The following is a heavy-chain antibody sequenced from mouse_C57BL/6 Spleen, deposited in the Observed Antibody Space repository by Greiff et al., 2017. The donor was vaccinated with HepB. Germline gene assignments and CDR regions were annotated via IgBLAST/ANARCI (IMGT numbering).Heavy chain of an antibody. CDR1: GFTFSSYT. CDR2: ISGGGGNT. V-gene: IGHV5-9*01. Sequence: EVKLQESGGGLVKPGGSLKLSCAASGFTFSSYTMSWVRQTPEKRLEWVATISGGGGNTYYPDSVKGRFTISRDNAKNTLYLQMSSLRSEDTALYYCARRGKGGYAMDYWGQGTSVTVSS. CDR3: ARRGKGGYAMDY. J-gene: IGHJ4*01.